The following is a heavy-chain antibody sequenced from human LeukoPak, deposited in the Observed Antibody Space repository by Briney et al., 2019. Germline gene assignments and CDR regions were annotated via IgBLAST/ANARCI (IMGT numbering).Heavy chain of an antibody. CDR1: GYTLTELS. CDR3: ATDRVTDDAFDI. V-gene: IGHV1-24*01. CDR2: FDPEDGET. J-gene: IGHJ3*02. Sequence: ASVKVSCKVSGYTLTELSMHWARQAPGKGLEWMGGFDPEDGETIYAQKFQGRVTMTEDTSTDTAYMELSSLRSEDTAVYYCATDRVTDDAFDIWGQGTMVTVSS. D-gene: IGHD5-18*01.